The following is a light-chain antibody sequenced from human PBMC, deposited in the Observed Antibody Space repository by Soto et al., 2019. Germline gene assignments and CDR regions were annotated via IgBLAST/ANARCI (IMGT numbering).Light chain of an antibody. CDR2: AAS. CDR1: QSVRT. V-gene: IGKV3-15*01. CDR3: HQFNNWPPFT. Sequence: EIVMTQSPATLSVSPGETATLSCRASQSVRTLVWYQHRPGQAPRLLIYAASTRATGIPARFSGSGSGTEFTLTISSLQSEDFAVYYCHQFNNWPPFTFGPGTKLDLK. J-gene: IGKJ3*01.